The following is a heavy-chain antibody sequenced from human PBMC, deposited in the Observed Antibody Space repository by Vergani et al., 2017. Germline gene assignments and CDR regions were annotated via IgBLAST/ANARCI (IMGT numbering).Heavy chain of an antibody. V-gene: IGHV4-39*07. J-gene: IGHJ4*02. D-gene: IGHD2-15*01. CDR1: TDSVSNTFYY. Sequence: QVQLQESGPGLVKPSETLSLTCTVSTDSVSNTFYYWGWIRPTPGKGLEWIGSISHSGYTFYSPSLKSRVSMSVDTSKNQFSLRVNSVTAADTAVYYCVRDPWESGGPYSGCWGRGTLVSVSS. CDR3: VRDPWESGGPYSGC. CDR2: ISHSGYT.